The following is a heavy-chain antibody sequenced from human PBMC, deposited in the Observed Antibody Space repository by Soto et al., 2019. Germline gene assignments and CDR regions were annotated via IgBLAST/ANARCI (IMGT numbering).Heavy chain of an antibody. J-gene: IGHJ6*03. Sequence: PGGSLRLSCAASGFTFSSYAMSWVRQAPGKGLEWVSAISGSGGSTYYADSVKGRFTISRDNSKNTLYLQMNSLRAEDTAVYYCAKGPYCSGGSCYEFYYYYYMDVWGKGTTVTVSS. V-gene: IGHV3-23*01. CDR1: GFTFSSYA. CDR2: ISGSGGST. D-gene: IGHD2-15*01. CDR3: AKGPYCSGGSCYEFYYYYYMDV.